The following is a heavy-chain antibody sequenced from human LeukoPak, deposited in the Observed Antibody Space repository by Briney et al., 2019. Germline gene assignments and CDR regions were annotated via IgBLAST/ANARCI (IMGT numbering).Heavy chain of an antibody. CDR1: GGSISSGGYY. Sequence: SETLSLTCTVSGGSISSGGYYWSWIRQHPGKGLEWIGYIYYSGSTYYNPSLKSRVTISVDTSKNQFSLKLSSVTAADTAVYYCARVAVVTTNYYYYGMDVWGQGTTVTVSS. CDR3: ARVAVVTTNYYYYGMDV. D-gene: IGHD2-21*02. J-gene: IGHJ6*02. CDR2: IYYSGST. V-gene: IGHV4-31*03.